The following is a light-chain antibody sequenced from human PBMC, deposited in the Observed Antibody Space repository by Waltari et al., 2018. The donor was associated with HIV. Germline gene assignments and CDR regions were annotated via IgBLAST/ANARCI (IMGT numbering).Light chain of an antibody. CDR3: QQRSNWPPS. CDR2: DAS. Sequence: TLSLSPGERATLSCRASQSVSSYLAWYQQKPGQAPRLLIYDASNRATGIPARFSGSGSGTDFTLTISSLEPEDFAVYYCQQRSNWPPSFGGGTKVEIK. CDR1: QSVSSY. J-gene: IGKJ4*01. V-gene: IGKV3-11*01.